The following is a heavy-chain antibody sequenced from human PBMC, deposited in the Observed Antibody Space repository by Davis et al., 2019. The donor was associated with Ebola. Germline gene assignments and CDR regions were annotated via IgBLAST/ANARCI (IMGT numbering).Heavy chain of an antibody. J-gene: IGHJ6*04. Sequence: SETLSLTCAVSGGSIDSVAFSWGWIRQPPGKGLEWIGSIYYSGSTYYNPSLKSRVTISVDTSKNQFSLKLSSVTAADTAVYYCAGRDWTYYYYGMDVWGKGTTVTVSS. CDR2: IYYSGST. CDR1: GGSIDSVAFS. V-gene: IGHV4-39*01. D-gene: IGHD1-1*01. CDR3: AGRDWTYYYYGMDV.